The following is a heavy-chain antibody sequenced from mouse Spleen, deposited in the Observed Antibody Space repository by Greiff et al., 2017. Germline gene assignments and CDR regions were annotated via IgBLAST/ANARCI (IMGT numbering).Heavy chain of an antibody. CDR3: ARGYSNDYAMDY. CDR2: IDPSDSYT. V-gene: IGHV1-69*01. J-gene: IGHJ4*01. CDR1: GYTFTSYW. Sequence: VQLQQPGAELVMPGASVKLSCKASGYTFTSYWMHWVKQRPGQGLEWIGEIDPSDSYTNYNQKFKGKATLTVDKSSSTAYMQLSSLTSEDSAVYYCARGYSNDYAMDYWGQGTSVTVSS. D-gene: IGHD2-5*01.